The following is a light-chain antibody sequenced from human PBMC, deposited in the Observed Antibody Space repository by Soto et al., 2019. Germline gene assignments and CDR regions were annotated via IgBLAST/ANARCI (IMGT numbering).Light chain of an antibody. CDR2: EVS. J-gene: IGLJ1*01. CDR1: SSDVGAYNY. V-gene: IGLV2-14*01. Sequence: QSVRTQPATVSGSLGQSIAIFCAGTSSDVGAYNYVSWYQQQPGKAPKLMISEVSNRPSGVSNRFSGSKSGNTASLIISGLQAEDEADYYCCSFTRITTYVFGTGTRSPS. CDR3: CSFTRITTYV.